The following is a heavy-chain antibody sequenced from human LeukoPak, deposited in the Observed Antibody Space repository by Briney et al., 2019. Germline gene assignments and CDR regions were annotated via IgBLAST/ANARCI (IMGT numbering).Heavy chain of an antibody. CDR2: ISGSGGST. Sequence: GGSLRLSCAASGFTFSSYAMSWVRQAPGKGLEWVSAISGSGGSTYYADSVKGRFTISRDNSKNTLYLQMNSLRAEDTAVYYCAKDPGIVGATTGVDWGQGTPVTVSS. V-gene: IGHV3-23*01. CDR3: AKDPGIVGATTGVD. J-gene: IGHJ4*02. D-gene: IGHD1-26*01. CDR1: GFTFSSYA.